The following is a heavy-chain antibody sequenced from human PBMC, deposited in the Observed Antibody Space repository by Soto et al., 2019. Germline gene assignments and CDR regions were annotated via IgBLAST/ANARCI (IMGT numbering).Heavy chain of an antibody. Sequence: QVQLVQSGAEVKKPGASVKVSCKASGYTFTSYAIHWVRQAPGQRLEWMGWINAGNGNTKYSQKFQGRVTITRDTSASTAYMAAGSRSPEQTAVYYCVWGRYRYTEVSDHWGKGTLVTVSS. D-gene: IGHD3-16*02. CDR2: INAGNGNT. V-gene: IGHV1-3*01. CDR3: VWGRYRYTEVSDH. CDR1: GYTFTSYA. J-gene: IGHJ4*02.